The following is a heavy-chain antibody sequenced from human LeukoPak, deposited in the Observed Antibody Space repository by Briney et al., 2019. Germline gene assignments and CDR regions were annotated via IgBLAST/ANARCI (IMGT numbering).Heavy chain of an antibody. J-gene: IGHJ6*03. CDR3: ARHRYLNSGSYGSTPGYYYYMDV. CDR2: IYYNGAT. Sequence: PSETLSLTCAVSGGSISSTNYYWGWIRQTPGKGLEWIGTIYYNGATQYSPSLKSRVSISVDTSKNQFSLKLSSVTAADTAVYYCARHRYLNSGSYGSTPGYYYYMDVWGKGTTVTVSS. D-gene: IGHD1-26*01. V-gene: IGHV4-39*01. CDR1: GGSISSTNYY.